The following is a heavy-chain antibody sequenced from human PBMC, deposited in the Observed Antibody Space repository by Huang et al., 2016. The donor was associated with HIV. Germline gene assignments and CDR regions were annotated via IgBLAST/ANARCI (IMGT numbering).Heavy chain of an antibody. V-gene: IGHV3-30-3*01. CDR2: ISNEGITK. CDR1: GFNFSNFA. CDR3: ARSEPSRYYFDY. J-gene: IGHJ4*02. Sequence: QVQLVESGGGVVQPGTSLSLSCAASGFNFSNFAMNWVRQAPGKGLVWVAVISNEGITKYYADSVKGRFTISRDNSKNTVYLQMNSLRAEDTAVYYCARSEPSRYYFDYWGQGTLVTVSS.